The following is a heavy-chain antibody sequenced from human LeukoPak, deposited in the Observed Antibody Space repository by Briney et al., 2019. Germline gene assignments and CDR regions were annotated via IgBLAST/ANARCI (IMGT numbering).Heavy chain of an antibody. V-gene: IGHV1-69*13. J-gene: IGHJ6*02. CDR3: ARVSLKRDYYYYYGMDV. CDR2: IIPIVGTA. Sequence: SVKVSCKASGGTFSSYAFSWVRQAPGQGLEWMGGIIPIVGTANYAQKFQGRVTITADESTSTAYMELSSLRSEDTAVYYCARVSLKRDYYYYYGMDVWGQGTTVTVSS. CDR1: GGTFSSYA.